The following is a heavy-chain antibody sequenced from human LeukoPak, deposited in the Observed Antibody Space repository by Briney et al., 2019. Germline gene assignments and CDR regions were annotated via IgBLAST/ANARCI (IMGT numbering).Heavy chain of an antibody. J-gene: IGHJ4*02. CDR1: GGSFSNYF. V-gene: IGHV4-34*01. CDR2: ISLSGTI. Sequence: KASETLSVTCTVSGGSFSNYFWTWIRQPPGKGLEWIGEISLSGTIKYNPSLKSRVTISVDTSKNQFSLKLSTVTAADTAVYYCALSTTTVTTRTLGYWGQGALVIVSS. D-gene: IGHD4-17*01. CDR3: ALSTTTVTTRTLGY.